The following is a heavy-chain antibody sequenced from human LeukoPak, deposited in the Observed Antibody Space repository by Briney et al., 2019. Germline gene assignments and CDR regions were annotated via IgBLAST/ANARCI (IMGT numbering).Heavy chain of an antibody. Sequence: GASVKVSCKASGYTFTGYYMHWVRQAPGQGLEWMGWINPNSGGTNYAQKFQGRVTITRDPSISTAYMELSRLRSDDTAVYYCARDPSIVVVPAAIDYWGQGTLVTVSS. D-gene: IGHD2-2*01. V-gene: IGHV1-2*02. CDR3: ARDPSIVVVPAAIDY. CDR2: INPNSGGT. J-gene: IGHJ4*02. CDR1: GYTFTGYY.